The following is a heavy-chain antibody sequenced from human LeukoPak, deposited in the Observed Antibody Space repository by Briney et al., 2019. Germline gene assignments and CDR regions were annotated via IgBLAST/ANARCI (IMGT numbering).Heavy chain of an antibody. J-gene: IGHJ3*02. CDR1: GFTFSSYN. D-gene: IGHD3-3*01. CDR3: ARDLGVRAFDI. V-gene: IGHV3-21*01. CDR2: ISSSSSYI. Sequence: GGSLRLSCAASGFTFSSYNMNWVRQAPGRGLEWVSSISSSSSYIYYADSVKGRFTISRDNAKNSLYLQMNSLRAEDTAVYYCARDLGVRAFDIWGQGTMVTVSS.